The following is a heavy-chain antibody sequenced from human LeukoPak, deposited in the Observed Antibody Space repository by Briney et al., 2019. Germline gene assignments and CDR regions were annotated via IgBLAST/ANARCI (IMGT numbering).Heavy chain of an antibody. CDR1: GYTFTSYG. V-gene: IGHV1-18*01. CDR3: ARDPCSSTSCYLGDGWFDP. Sequence: GASVKVSCKASGYTFTSYGISWVRQAPGQGLEWMGWISAYNGHTNYAQMLQGRVTMTTDTSTSTAYMELRSLRSDDTAMYYCARDPCSSTSCYLGDGWFDPWGQGTLDTVSS. D-gene: IGHD2-2*01. CDR2: ISAYNGHT. J-gene: IGHJ5*02.